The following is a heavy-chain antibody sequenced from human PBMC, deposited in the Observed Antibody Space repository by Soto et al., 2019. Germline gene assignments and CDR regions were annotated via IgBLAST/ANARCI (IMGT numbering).Heavy chain of an antibody. V-gene: IGHV4-34*01. CDR1: GGSFSGYY. CDR2: INHSGST. CDR3: ARGRRSSRGWFDP. D-gene: IGHD2-15*01. J-gene: IGHJ5*02. Sequence: PSETLSLTCAVYGGSFSGYYWSWIRQPPGKGLEWIGEINHSGSTNYNPSLKSRVTISVDTSKNQFSLKLSSVTAAAMAVYYCARGRRSSRGWFDPWGQGTLVTVPQ.